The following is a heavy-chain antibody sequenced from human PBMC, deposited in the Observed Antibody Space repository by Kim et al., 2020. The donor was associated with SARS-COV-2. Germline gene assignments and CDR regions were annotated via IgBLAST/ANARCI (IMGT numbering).Heavy chain of an antibody. CDR1: GYTFTSYG. CDR3: AREYYDFWSGYYTPYYYYYYMDV. D-gene: IGHD3-3*01. V-gene: IGHV1-18*01. Sequence: ASVKVSCKASGYTFTSYGISWVRQAPGQGLEWMGWISAYNGNTNYAQKLQGRVTMTTDTSTSTAYMELRSLRSDDTAVYYCAREYYDFWSGYYTPYYYYYYMDVWGEGTTVTVSS. CDR2: ISAYNGNT. J-gene: IGHJ6*03.